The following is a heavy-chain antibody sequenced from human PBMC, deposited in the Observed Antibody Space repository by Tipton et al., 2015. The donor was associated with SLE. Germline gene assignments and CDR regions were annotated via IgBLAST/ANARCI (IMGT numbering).Heavy chain of an antibody. CDR1: GGSISTYY. D-gene: IGHD6-13*01. J-gene: IGHJ4*02. Sequence: TLSLTCTVSGGSISTYYWSWIRQPPGKGLEWIANIYTSGSTNSNPSLKSRVTTSVDPSKNQLSLKLSSVTATDTAVYYCARLKQLVSKRYYFDYWGQGTLVTVSS. CDR2: IYTSGST. V-gene: IGHV4-4*09. CDR3: ARLKQLVSKRYYFDY.